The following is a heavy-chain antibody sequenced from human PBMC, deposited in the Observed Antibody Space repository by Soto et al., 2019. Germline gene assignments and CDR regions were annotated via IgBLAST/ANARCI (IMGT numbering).Heavy chain of an antibody. CDR3: ARFVRHQLPTIDY. Sequence: AAVKVSCKASGYTFTNYDINWVRQATGQGLEWMGWMNPSNGNTGYAQKFQGRVTMTRDTSISTAYMELSSLTSADTAVYYCARFVRHQLPTIDYWGQGALVTVSS. CDR1: GYTFTNYD. D-gene: IGHD1-26*01. V-gene: IGHV1-8*01. CDR2: MNPSNGNT. J-gene: IGHJ4*02.